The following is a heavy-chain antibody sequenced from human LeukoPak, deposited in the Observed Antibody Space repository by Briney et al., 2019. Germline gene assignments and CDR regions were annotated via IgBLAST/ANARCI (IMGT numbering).Heavy chain of an antibody. Sequence: PSETLSLTCTVSGGSISSAYYWGWIRQPPGKGLEWIGNIYHSGSTYYKPSLKSRVTISVDTSKNQFSLNLSSVTAADTAVYYCARSSGGVVVDYWFDYWGQGTLVTVSS. D-gene: IGHD3-22*01. CDR1: GGSISSAYY. V-gene: IGHV4-38-2*02. CDR2: IYHSGST. CDR3: ARSSGGVVVDYWFDY. J-gene: IGHJ4*02.